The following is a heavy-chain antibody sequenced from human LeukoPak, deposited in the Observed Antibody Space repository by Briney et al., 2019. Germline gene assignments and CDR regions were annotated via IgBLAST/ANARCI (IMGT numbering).Heavy chain of an antibody. CDR1: GFTFSSYAMH. D-gene: IGHD3-10*01. CDR2: IYYSGTT. CDR3: AKHYMGSSYNHGLDC. J-gene: IGHJ4*02. Sequence: PGGSLRLSCAASGFTFSSYAMHWVRQAPGKGLEWIGSIYYSGTTYYNPSLKSRVTISVDTSKNQFSLKLSSVTAADTALYYCAKHYMGSSYNHGLDCWGQGTLVTVSS. V-gene: IGHV4-59*05.